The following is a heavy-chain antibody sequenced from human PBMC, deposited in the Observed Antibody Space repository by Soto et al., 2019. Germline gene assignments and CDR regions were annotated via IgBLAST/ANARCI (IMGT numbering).Heavy chain of an antibody. CDR3: ATDTGQAMDTMSRDYYFDC. CDR2: IIPIFATT. D-gene: IGHD5-18*01. Sequence: SVKVSCKVSGGTFSSYTFSWVRQAPGQGLEWMGGIIPIFATTNYAQKFQGRVTITADESTSTAYMALSSLRSEDTAVYYCATDTGQAMDTMSRDYYFDCSGPGNLLIVS. J-gene: IGHJ4*02. CDR1: GGTFSSYT. V-gene: IGHV1-69*13.